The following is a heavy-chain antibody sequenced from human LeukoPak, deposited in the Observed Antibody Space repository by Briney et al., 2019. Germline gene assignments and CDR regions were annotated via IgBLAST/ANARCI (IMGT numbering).Heavy chain of an antibody. CDR3: ARDKVVGATHLDY. CDR1: GFTFSSYA. D-gene: IGHD2-15*01. Sequence: PGGSLRLSCAASGFTFSSYAMSWVRQAPGKGLEWVSVISGSGGSTYYADSVKGRFTISRDNAKNSLYLQMNSLRAEDTAVYYCARDKVVGATHLDYWGQGTLVTVSS. J-gene: IGHJ4*02. CDR2: ISGSGGST. V-gene: IGHV3-23*01.